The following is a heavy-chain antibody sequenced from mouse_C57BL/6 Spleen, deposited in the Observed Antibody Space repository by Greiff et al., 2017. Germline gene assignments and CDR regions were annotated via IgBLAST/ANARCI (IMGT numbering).Heavy chain of an antibody. CDR2: IYPGDGDP. Sequence: QVQLQQSGPELVKPGASVKISCKASGYAFSSSWMNWVKQRPGKGLEWIGRIYPGDGDPNYNGKFKGKATLTADKSSSTAYMQLSSLTSEDSAVYFCAIRWTGFPYYAMDYWGQGTSVTVSS. V-gene: IGHV1-82*01. J-gene: IGHJ4*01. CDR3: AIRWTGFPYYAMDY. D-gene: IGHD2-2*01. CDR1: GYAFSSSW.